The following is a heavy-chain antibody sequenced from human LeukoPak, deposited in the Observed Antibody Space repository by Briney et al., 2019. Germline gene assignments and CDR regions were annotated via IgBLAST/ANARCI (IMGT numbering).Heavy chain of an antibody. CDR3: ARGGYYGSGNDFRFDP. CDR1: GYSISSGYY. J-gene: IGHJ5*02. V-gene: IGHV4-38-2*02. Sequence: SETLSLTCTVSGYSISSGYYWVWIRQPPGKGLEWIGSIYRSGSTNYNPSLKSRVTISVETSKNQFSLKLKSVTAADTAVYYCARGGYYGSGNDFRFDPWGQGTLVTISS. CDR2: IYRSGST. D-gene: IGHD3-10*01.